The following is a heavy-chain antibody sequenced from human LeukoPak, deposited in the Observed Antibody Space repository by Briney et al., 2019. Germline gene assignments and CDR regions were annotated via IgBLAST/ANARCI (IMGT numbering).Heavy chain of an antibody. CDR3: ARGRFRTDSSDAFDI. V-gene: IGHV1-69*04. Sequence: GASVKVSCKASGGTFSSYAISWVRQAPGQGLEWMGRIIPIFGIANYAQKFQGRVTITADKSTSTAYMELSSLRSEDTAAYYCARGRFRTDSSDAFDIWGQGTMVTVSS. CDR1: GGTFSSYA. J-gene: IGHJ3*02. CDR2: IIPIFGIA. D-gene: IGHD3-22*01.